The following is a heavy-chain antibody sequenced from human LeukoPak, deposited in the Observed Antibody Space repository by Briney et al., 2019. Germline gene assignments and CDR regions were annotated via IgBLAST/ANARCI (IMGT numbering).Heavy chain of an antibody. D-gene: IGHD5-24*01. J-gene: IGHJ4*02. V-gene: IGHV3-23*01. Sequence: GGSLRLSCAASGFTFNIFPMMWVRQAPGKGLEWVPAISASGDNTYYADSVKGRFTISRDNSENTLYLQMSSLRAEDTAVYYCAKDRGYWGQGTLATVSS. CDR3: AKDRGY. CDR1: GFTFNIFP. CDR2: ISASGDNT.